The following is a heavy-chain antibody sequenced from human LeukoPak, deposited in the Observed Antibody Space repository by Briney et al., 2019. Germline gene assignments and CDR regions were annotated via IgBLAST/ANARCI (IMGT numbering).Heavy chain of an antibody. D-gene: IGHD3-3*01. CDR2: ISWDGGST. Sequence: GGSLRLSCATSGFTFDDYTMHWVRQAPGKGLEWVSLISWDGGSTYYADSVKGRFTISRDNSKNSLYLQMNSLRTEDTALYYCAKGPFGVGYYFDYWGQGTLVTVSS. J-gene: IGHJ4*02. V-gene: IGHV3-43*01. CDR3: AKGPFGVGYYFDY. CDR1: GFTFDDYT.